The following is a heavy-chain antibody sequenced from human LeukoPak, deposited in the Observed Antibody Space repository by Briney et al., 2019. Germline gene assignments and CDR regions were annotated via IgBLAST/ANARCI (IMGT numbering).Heavy chain of an antibody. V-gene: IGHV4-61*02. CDR1: GGSISSGSFY. CDR3: ARHVSTVTTEDLFDY. Sequence: SETLSLTCTVSGGSISSGSFYWSWIRQPAGKGLEWIGRIFASGNTNYNPSLKSRVTVSVDTSKNQFTLKLSSVTAADTAVYYCARHVSTVTTEDLFDYWGQGTLVTVSS. CDR2: IFASGNT. J-gene: IGHJ4*02. D-gene: IGHD4-17*01.